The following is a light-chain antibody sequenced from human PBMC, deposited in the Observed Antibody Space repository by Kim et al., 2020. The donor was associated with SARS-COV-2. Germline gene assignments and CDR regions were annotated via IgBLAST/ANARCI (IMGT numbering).Light chain of an antibody. Sequence: EIVLTQSPATLSLSPGERATLSCRASQSVSSYLAWYQQRPGQAPRLLIYDASNRATGIPARFSGSGSGIDFTLTISSLEPEDFAVYYCQQRSNWPRTFGGGTKLVI. CDR2: DAS. CDR1: QSVSSY. V-gene: IGKV3-11*01. J-gene: IGKJ4*01. CDR3: QQRSNWPRT.